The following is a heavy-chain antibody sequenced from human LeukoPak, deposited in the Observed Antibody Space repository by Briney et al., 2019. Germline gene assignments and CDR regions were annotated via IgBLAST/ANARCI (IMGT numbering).Heavy chain of an antibody. CDR2: IWYDGSND. D-gene: IGHD2-15*01. Sequence: GRSLRLSCAASGFTFSSYVMHWVRQAPGKGLEWVAVIWYDGSNDYYANSVKGRFTISRDNSKNTLYLQMNSLRAEDTAVYFCARKNTQDAFDIWGQGTMVTVSS. V-gene: IGHV3-33*01. CDR1: GFTFSSYV. CDR3: ARKNTQDAFDI. J-gene: IGHJ3*02.